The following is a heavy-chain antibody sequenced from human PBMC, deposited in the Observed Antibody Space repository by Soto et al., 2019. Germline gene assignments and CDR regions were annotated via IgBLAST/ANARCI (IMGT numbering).Heavy chain of an antibody. D-gene: IGHD2-8*01. Sequence: GGSPRLSCAASGFTFSSYAMSWVRQAPGKGLEWVSAISGSGGSTYYADSVKGRFTISRDNSKNTLYLQMNSLRAEDTAVYYCAKDMEETHGIVLMVYAIFDYWGQGTLVTVSS. CDR2: ISGSGGST. V-gene: IGHV3-23*01. CDR1: GFTFSSYA. CDR3: AKDMEETHGIVLMVYAIFDY. J-gene: IGHJ4*02.